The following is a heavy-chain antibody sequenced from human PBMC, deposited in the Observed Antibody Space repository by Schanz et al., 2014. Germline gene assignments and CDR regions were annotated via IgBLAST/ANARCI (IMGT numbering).Heavy chain of an antibody. CDR3: ARDRDAGGYDS. Sequence: EVQLVESGGGLVKPGGSLRLSCAASGFTFSYYNMNWVRQAPGKGLEWVSSISIGGGYIYYADSVKGRFTISRDNAKNSVYLQMHSLRAEDTALYYCARDRDAGGYDSWGQGTLVTVSS. J-gene: IGHJ5*01. V-gene: IGHV3-21*01. CDR2: ISIGGGYI. D-gene: IGHD2-8*02. CDR1: GFTFSYYN.